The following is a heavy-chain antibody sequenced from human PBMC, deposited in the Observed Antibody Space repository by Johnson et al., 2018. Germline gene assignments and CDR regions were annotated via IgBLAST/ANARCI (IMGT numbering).Heavy chain of an antibody. CDR2: ISGSGGST. J-gene: IGHJ3*02. CDR3: AKFRITMIVVVYDAFDI. Sequence: EVQLVESGGGLVQPGGSLRLSCAASGFTFSSYAMSWVRQAPGKGLEWVSAISGSGGSTYYADPVKGRFTISRDNSKNTLYLQMNSLRAEDTAVYYCAKFRITMIVVVYDAFDIWGQGTMVTVSS. D-gene: IGHD3-22*01. CDR1: GFTFSSYA. V-gene: IGHV3-23*04.